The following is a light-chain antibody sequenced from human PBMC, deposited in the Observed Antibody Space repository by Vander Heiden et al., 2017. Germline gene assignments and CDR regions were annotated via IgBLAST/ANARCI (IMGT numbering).Light chain of an antibody. CDR1: QSISSY. CDR3: HQSASTPRT. Sequence: DIQLTQSPSSPSKTVGARVTISCRASQSISSYLHWYQEKPGKAPKVLIYAASSLLRAVPLRFSTSTTGTDFTLTMRSLHPEDFATYYCHQSASTPRTFGQGTKVEIK. V-gene: IGKV1-39*01. CDR2: AAS. J-gene: IGKJ1*01.